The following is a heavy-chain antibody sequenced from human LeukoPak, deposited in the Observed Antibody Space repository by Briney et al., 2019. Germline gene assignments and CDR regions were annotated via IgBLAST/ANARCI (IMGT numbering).Heavy chain of an antibody. J-gene: IGHJ5*02. CDR2: IYYSGST. Sequence: PSETLSLTCTVSGGSISSRSYYWGWIRQPPGKGLEWIGNIYYSGSTYYNPSLKSRVTISVDTFKNQFSLKLSSVTAADTAVYYCARTSNWFDPWGQGTLVTVSS. CDR3: ARTSNWFDP. V-gene: IGHV4-39*07. CDR1: GGSISSRSYY.